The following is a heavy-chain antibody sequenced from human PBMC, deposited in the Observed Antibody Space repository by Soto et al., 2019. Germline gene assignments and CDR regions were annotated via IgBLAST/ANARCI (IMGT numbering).Heavy chain of an antibody. V-gene: IGHV1-8*02. Sequence: SVKVSCKASGYDFTAYDINWVRQASGQGLEWMGWMNPINGATGSARRFQGRVSMTRNTATNTAYWELTSLRSDDTAVYYCGRGPSPRAPAGGTPYYYAMDVWGQGTTVTVSS. CDR2: MNPINGAT. CDR1: GYDFTAYD. J-gene: IGHJ6*02. D-gene: IGHD6-13*01. CDR3: GRGPSPRAPAGGTPYYYAMDV.